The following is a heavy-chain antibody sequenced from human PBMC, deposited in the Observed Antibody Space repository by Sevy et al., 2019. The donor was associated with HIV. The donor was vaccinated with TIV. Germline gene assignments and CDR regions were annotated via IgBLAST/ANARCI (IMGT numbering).Heavy chain of an antibody. Sequence: GGSLRLSCAASGFTFSDYYMSWIRQAPGKGLEWVSYISSSSSYTNYAYSVKGRFTISRDNAKNSLYLQMNSLRAEDTAVYYCARVCHTADRNYYYYMDVWGKGTTVTVSS. J-gene: IGHJ6*03. D-gene: IGHD5-18*01. CDR3: ARVCHTADRNYYYYMDV. V-gene: IGHV3-11*06. CDR2: ISSSSSYT. CDR1: GFTFSDYY.